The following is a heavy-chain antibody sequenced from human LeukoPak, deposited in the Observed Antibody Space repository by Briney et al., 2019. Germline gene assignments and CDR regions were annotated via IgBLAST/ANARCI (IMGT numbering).Heavy chain of an antibody. J-gene: IGHJ4*02. D-gene: IGHD3-10*01. CDR3: ASRTVSRVYGSGSYYNDY. V-gene: IGHV4-31*03. CDR1: GGSISSGGYY. Sequence: PSETLSLTCTVSGGSISSGGYYWSWIRQHPGKGLEWIGYIYYSGSTYYNPSLKSRVTISVDTSKNQFSLKLSSVTAADTAVYYCASRTVSRVYGSGSYYNDYWGQGTLVTVSS. CDR2: IYYSGST.